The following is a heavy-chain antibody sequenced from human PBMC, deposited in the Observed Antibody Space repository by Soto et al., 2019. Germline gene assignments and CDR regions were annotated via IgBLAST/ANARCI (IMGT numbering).Heavy chain of an antibody. V-gene: IGHV1-69*13. CDR1: GGTFSSYA. Sequence: ASVKVSCKASGGTFSSYAISWVRQAPGQGLEWMGGIIPIFGTANYAQKFQGRVTITADESTSTAYMELSSLRSEDTAVYYCARALHPSIVVVPAAIPWFDPWGQGTLVTVSS. D-gene: IGHD2-2*01. J-gene: IGHJ5*02. CDR3: ARALHPSIVVVPAAIPWFDP. CDR2: IIPIFGTA.